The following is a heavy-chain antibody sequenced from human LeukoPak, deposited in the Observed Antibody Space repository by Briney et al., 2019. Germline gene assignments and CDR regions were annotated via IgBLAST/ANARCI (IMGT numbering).Heavy chain of an antibody. J-gene: IGHJ4*02. D-gene: IGHD7-27*01. CDR2: IYYSGST. CDR3: ARDPFTGDGNY. V-gene: IGHV4-59*12. Sequence: PSETLSLTCTVSGGSISSYYWSWIRQPPGKGLEWIGYIYYSGSTNYNPSLKSRVTISVDTSKNQFSLKLSSVTAADTAVYYCARDPFTGDGNYWGQGTLVTVSS. CDR1: GGSISSYY.